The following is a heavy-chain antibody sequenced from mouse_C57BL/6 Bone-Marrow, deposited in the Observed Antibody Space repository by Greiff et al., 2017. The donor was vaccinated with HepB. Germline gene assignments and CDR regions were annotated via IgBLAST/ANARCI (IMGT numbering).Heavy chain of an antibody. D-gene: IGHD2-1*01. Sequence: VQLQQSGAEQVRPGASVTLSCKASGYTFTDYEMHWVKQTPVHGLEWIGAIDPETGGTAYNQKFKGKAILTADKSSSTAYMELRSLTSEDSAVYYCTRRDLLWDYWGQGTTLTVSS. CDR1: GYTFTDYE. V-gene: IGHV1-15*01. CDR2: IDPETGGT. J-gene: IGHJ2*01. CDR3: TRRDLLWDY.